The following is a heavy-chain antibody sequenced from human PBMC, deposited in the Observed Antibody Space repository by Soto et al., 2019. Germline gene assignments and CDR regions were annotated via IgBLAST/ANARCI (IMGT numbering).Heavy chain of an antibody. CDR1: GGTFSNYP. CDR2: IIPIFGTT. CDR3: ARGLYCGGGCYSHFDY. Sequence: VQLVQSGAEVKKPGSSVKVSCKASGGTFSNYPFIWVRQAPGQGLDWMGGIIPIFGTTDYGQRFQSRGTITADESTNTAYMELSSLRSDDTAVYYCARGLYCGGGCYSHFDYWSQGTLVTVSS. V-gene: IGHV1-69*01. D-gene: IGHD2-21*02. J-gene: IGHJ4*02.